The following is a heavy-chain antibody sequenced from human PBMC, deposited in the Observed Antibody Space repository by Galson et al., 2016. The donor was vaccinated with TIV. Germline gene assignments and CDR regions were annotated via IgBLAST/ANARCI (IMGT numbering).Heavy chain of an antibody. CDR1: GFTFSSYA. J-gene: IGHJ4*02. Sequence: SLRLSCAASGFTFSSYAMSWVRQAPGKGLEWVSGISGSGFSTFYADSVKGRFTISRDNSKNTMDLQMNSLRAEETAIYYCARGRGYCTTTSCYMDYWGQGTLVTVSS. D-gene: IGHD2-2*02. CDR2: ISGSGFST. V-gene: IGHV3-23*01. CDR3: ARGRGYCTTTSCYMDY.